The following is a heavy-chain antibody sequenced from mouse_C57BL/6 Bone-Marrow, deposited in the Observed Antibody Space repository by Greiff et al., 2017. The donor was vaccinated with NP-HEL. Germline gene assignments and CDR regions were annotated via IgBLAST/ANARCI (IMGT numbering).Heavy chain of an antibody. D-gene: IGHD1-1*01. CDR2: IYPRDGST. CDR3: ARGLDYYGSSLYAMDY. CDR1: GYTFTDHT. J-gene: IGHJ4*01. V-gene: IGHV1-78*01. Sequence: VQLQQSDAELVKPGASVKISCKVSGYTFTDHTIHWMKQRPEQGLEWIGYIYPRDGSTKYNEKFKGKATLTADKSSSTAYMQLNSLTSEDSAVYFCARGLDYYGSSLYAMDYWGQGTSVTVSS.